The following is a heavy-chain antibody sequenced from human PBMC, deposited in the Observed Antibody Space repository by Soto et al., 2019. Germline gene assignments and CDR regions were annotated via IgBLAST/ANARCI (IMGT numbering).Heavy chain of an antibody. J-gene: IGHJ6*02. V-gene: IGHV1-18*01. CDR2: VSANNGHT. CDR3: ARDIESVTAKHFFYYYAMDV. Sequence: QGQLVQSGAEVKKPGASVKLSCKASGFTFSNYGLNWVRQAPGQGLEWMGWVSANNGHTNYAQNLQGQVSMTTDTSTSTAYMELRGLTFDDTAVYYCARDIESVTAKHFFYYYAMDVWGQGTTVTVSS. D-gene: IGHD2-8*01. CDR1: GFTFSNYG.